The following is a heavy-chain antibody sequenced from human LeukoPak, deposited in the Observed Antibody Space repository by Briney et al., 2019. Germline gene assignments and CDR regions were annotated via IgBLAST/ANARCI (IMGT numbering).Heavy chain of an antibody. V-gene: IGHV4-34*01. D-gene: IGHD3-22*01. CDR3: ARGLIGPYYYDSSGLSPNWFDP. CDR1: GGSFSGYY. Sequence: SETLSLTCAVYGGSFSGYYWSWIRQPPGKGLEWIGEINHSGSTNYNPSLKSRVTISVDTSKNQFSLKLSSVTAADTAVYYCARGLIGPYYYDSSGLSPNWFDPWGQGTLVTVSS. J-gene: IGHJ5*02. CDR2: INHSGST.